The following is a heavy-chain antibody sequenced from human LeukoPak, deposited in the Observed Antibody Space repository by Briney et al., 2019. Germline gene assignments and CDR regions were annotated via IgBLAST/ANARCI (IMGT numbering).Heavy chain of an antibody. Sequence: PGGSLRLSCAASGFTFSSYEMHWVRQAPGKGLEWVGRIKSKTDGGTTDYAAPVKGRFTISRDDSKNTLYLQMNSLKTEDTAVYYCTKGRYYYDSSGLLFWGQGTLVTVSS. D-gene: IGHD3-22*01. CDR2: IKSKTDGGTT. CDR3: TKGRYYYDSSGLLF. J-gene: IGHJ4*02. CDR1: GFTFSSYE. V-gene: IGHV3-15*01.